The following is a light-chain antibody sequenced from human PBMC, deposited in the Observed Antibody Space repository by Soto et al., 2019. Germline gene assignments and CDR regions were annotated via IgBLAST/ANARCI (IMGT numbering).Light chain of an antibody. V-gene: IGKV3-20*01. CDR1: QSVSSSY. Sequence: EIVLTQSPGTLSLSPGERATLSCRASQSVSSSYLAWYQQKPGQAPRLLIYDTSTRATGVPTRFSGSRSGAEFTLAINSLQSEDFAVYYCQHYGTSSPITFGQGTRLDIK. CDR3: QHYGTSSPIT. J-gene: IGKJ5*01. CDR2: DTS.